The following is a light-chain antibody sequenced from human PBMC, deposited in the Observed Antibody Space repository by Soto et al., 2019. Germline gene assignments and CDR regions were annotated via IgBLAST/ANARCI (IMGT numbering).Light chain of an antibody. J-gene: IGLJ1*01. V-gene: IGLV2-14*01. CDR3: SSYAGSSNV. CDR2: EVN. CDR1: RSDIGDSNF. Sequence: QSALTQPASVSGSPGQSVTISCTGPRSDIGDSNFISWYQHSPGKAPRLLIYEVNNRPSGVSKRFSGSKAGNTASLTISGLLDDDEADYYCSSYAGSSNVFGTWTKVTVL.